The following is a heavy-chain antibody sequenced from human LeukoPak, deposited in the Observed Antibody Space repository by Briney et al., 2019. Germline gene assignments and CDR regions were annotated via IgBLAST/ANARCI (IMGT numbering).Heavy chain of an antibody. CDR1: GFTFSNYW. CDR2: MNQDGSEK. D-gene: IGHD1-26*01. CDR3: ARESHATFDY. J-gene: IGHJ4*02. V-gene: IGHV3-7*01. Sequence: GGSLRLSCADSGFTFSNYWMSWVRQAPGKGLEWVANMNQDGSEKYYVASVKGRFTISRDNAKNSLYLQMNSPRAEDTAVYYCARESHATFDYWGQGTLVIVSS.